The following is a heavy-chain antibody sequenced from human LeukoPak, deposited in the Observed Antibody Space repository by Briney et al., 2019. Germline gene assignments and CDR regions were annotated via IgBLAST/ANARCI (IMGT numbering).Heavy chain of an antibody. Sequence: SETLSLTCTVSGGSISSYYWSWIRQPPGKGLEWIGYIYYSGCTNYNPSLKSRVTISVDTSKNQFSLKLSSVTAADTAVYYCARAVGGGWFLRWGQGTMVTVSS. V-gene: IGHV4-59*01. D-gene: IGHD6-19*01. CDR2: IYYSGCT. J-gene: IGHJ3*01. CDR3: ARAVGGGWFLR. CDR1: GGSISSYY.